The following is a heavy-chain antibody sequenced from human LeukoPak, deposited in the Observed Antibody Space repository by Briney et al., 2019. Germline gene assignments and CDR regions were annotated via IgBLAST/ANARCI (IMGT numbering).Heavy chain of an antibody. CDR3: AKPMVAANRYYFDY. D-gene: IGHD2-15*01. J-gene: IGHJ4*02. CDR1: GFTFSSYG. V-gene: IGHV3-30*18. CDR2: ISYDGSNK. Sequence: GGSLRLSCAASGFTFSSYGMHWVRQAPGKGLEWVAVISYDGSNKYYADSVKGRFTISRDNSKNTLYLQMNSLRAEDTAVYYCAKPMVAANRYYFDYWGQGTLVTVSS.